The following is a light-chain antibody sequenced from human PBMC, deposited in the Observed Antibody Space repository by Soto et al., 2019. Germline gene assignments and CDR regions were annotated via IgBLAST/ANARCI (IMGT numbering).Light chain of an antibody. CDR2: DAS. V-gene: IGKV3-11*01. CDR1: QSVSSY. CDR3: QQRSNWIT. Sequence: EIVLTQSPATLSLSPGEIATLCCRASQSVSSYLAWSQQKPGQAPRLLIYDASNRATGIPARFSGSGSGTDFTLTISSLEPEDFAVYYCQQRSNWITFGQGTRLEIK. J-gene: IGKJ5*01.